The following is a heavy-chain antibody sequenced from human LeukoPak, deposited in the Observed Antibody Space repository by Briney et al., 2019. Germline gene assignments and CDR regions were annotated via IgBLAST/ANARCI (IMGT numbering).Heavy chain of an antibody. V-gene: IGHV7-4-1*02. D-gene: IGHD3-22*01. CDR3: AKNGLGAVVKTD. Sequence: ASVKVSCKASGGTVNSYAISWVRQAPGQGLEWMGWINTNTGNPTYAQGFTGRIVFSLDTSVSTAYLQISSLKAEDSAVYYCAKNGLGAVVKTDWGQGTLVTVSS. J-gene: IGHJ4*02. CDR2: INTNTGNP. CDR1: GGTVNSYA.